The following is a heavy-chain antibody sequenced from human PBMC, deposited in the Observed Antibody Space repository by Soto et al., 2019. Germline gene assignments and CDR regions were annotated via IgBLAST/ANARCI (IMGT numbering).Heavy chain of an antibody. CDR2: IIPIFGTA. J-gene: IGHJ4*02. CDR3: ARVGSGYVWFNEF. D-gene: IGHD3-22*01. V-gene: IGHV1-69*01. Sequence: QEQLVQSGAEVKKPGSAVKVSCKASGGIFSSYAISWVRQAPGQGLEWMGGIIPIFGTANYAQKFQCRVTITADESTNTAYMDLSSLKSEDTAIYYCARVGSGYVWFNEFWGQGTLVTVSS. CDR1: GGIFSSYA.